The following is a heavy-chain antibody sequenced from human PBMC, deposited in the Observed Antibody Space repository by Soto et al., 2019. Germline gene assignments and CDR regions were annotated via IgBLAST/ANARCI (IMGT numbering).Heavy chain of an antibody. CDR3: ARSILTGLGMDYFDY. D-gene: IGHD7-27*01. J-gene: IGHJ4*02. CDR1: GGTFSSYA. Sequence: SVKVSCKASGGTFSSYAISWVRQAPAQGLAWMGGIIPIFGTANYAQKFEGRVTITADESTSTAYMELSSLRSEDTAVYYCARSILTGLGMDYFDYWGQGTLLTVSS. V-gene: IGHV1-69*13. CDR2: IIPIFGTA.